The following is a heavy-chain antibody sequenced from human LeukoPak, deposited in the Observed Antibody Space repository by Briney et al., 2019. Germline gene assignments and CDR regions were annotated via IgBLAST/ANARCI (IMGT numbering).Heavy chain of an antibody. D-gene: IGHD3-10*01. J-gene: IGHJ4*01. CDR1: GGTFSSYA. Sequence: SVKVSCKASGGTFSSYAISWVRQAPGQGLEWMGGIIPIFGTANYAQKFQGRVTITTDESTSTAYMELSSLRSEDTAVYYCARDDLPYYGSGRSFDYWGHGTLVTVSS. CDR3: ARDDLPYYGSGRSFDY. CDR2: IIPIFGTA. V-gene: IGHV1-69*05.